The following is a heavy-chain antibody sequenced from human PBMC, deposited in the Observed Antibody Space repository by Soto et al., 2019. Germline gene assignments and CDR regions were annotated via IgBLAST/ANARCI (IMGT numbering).Heavy chain of an antibody. CDR1: GGSFSGYY. CDR3: ARGRIWFDP. J-gene: IGHJ5*02. V-gene: IGHV4-34*01. Sequence: SETLSLTCAVYGGSFSGYYWSWIRQPPGKGLEWIGEINHSGSTNYNPSLKSRVTISVDTSKNQFSLKLSSVTAADTAVYYCARGRIWFDPWGQGTLVTVLL. CDR2: INHSGST.